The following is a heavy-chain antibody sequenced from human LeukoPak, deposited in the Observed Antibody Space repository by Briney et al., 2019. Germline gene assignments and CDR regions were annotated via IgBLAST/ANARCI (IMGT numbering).Heavy chain of an antibody. CDR2: IYYREST. D-gene: IGHD3-10*01. V-gene: IGHV4-59*08. Sequence: RSGSLSLTRPVSLGALRSDFGSWIRQPPGKGVAWIGYIYYRESTNYNPSLKIRVTISVDTSKNQFSLKLSSVTAADTAVYYCARGLLWFGELFPWGQGTLVTVSS. CDR1: LGALRSDF. CDR3: ARGLLWFGELFP. J-gene: IGHJ5*02.